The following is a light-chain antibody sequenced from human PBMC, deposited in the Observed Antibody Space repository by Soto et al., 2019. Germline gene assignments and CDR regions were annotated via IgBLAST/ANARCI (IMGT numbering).Light chain of an antibody. J-gene: IGKJ4*01. Sequence: DVQMTQSPSSLSASVGDRVTITCRASQDINSWLAWYQQKPGNAPKSLIYAASSLQTGVPSRFSGSASGTDFTLTIRNLQPEDSATYYCQQYNIYPLTFGGGTKVEIK. V-gene: IGKV1D-16*01. CDR3: QQYNIYPLT. CDR1: QDINSW. CDR2: AAS.